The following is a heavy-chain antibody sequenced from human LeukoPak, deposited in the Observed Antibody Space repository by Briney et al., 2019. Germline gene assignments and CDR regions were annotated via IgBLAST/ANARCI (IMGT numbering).Heavy chain of an antibody. Sequence: SETLSLTCAVYGGSFSGYYWSWIRQPPGKGLEWIGEINHSGSTNYNPSLKSRVTISVDTSKNQFSLKLSSVTAADTAVYYCARSTMVITLFDYWGQGTLVTVSS. CDR2: INHSGST. V-gene: IGHV4-34*01. CDR3: ARSTMVITLFDY. CDR1: GGSFSGYY. D-gene: IGHD3-22*01. J-gene: IGHJ4*02.